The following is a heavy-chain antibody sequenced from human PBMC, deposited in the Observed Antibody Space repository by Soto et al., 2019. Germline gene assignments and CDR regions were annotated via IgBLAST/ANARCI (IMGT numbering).Heavy chain of an antibody. D-gene: IGHD2-2*01. V-gene: IGHV3-23*01. J-gene: IGHJ4*02. CDR2: ISGSGGST. CDR1: GFTFSSYA. Sequence: GSLRIPCAAYGFTFSSYAMSWVRQAPGEGLEWVSAISGSGGSTYYADSVKGRFTISRDSSKNTLYLQMNSLRAEDTAVYYCAKYLKGIVEVRDATAYWGQGTLVIVSA. CDR3: AKYLKGIVEVRDATAY.